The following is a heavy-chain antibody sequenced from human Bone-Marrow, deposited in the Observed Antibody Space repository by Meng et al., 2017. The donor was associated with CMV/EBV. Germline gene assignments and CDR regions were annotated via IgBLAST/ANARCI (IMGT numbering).Heavy chain of an antibody. CDR1: GGSFSGYY. CDR3: ARLGLQFLEWLLKGFDP. Sequence: SETLSLTCAVYGGSFSGYYWNWIRQPPGKGLEWIGEINHSGSTNYNPSLKSRVTISVDTSKNQFSLKLSSVTAADTAVYYCARLGLQFLEWLLKGFDPWGQGTLVTVSS. CDR2: INHSGST. V-gene: IGHV4-34*01. D-gene: IGHD3-3*01. J-gene: IGHJ5*02.